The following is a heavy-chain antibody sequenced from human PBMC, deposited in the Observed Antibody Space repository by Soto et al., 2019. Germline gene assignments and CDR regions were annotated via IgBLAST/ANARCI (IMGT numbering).Heavy chain of an antibody. Sequence: SETLSLTCAVYGGAVSGYYWNCIRQPPWKGLEWIGEINHTGGTHYNPSLKSRVTMSVDTSKNQFSLRLSSVTAADTAIYYCATRITVFGLLIPPFDPWGQGTQVTV. CDR2: INHTGGT. J-gene: IGHJ5*02. CDR1: GGAVSGYY. V-gene: IGHV4-34*01. CDR3: ATRITVFGLLIPPFDP. D-gene: IGHD3-3*01.